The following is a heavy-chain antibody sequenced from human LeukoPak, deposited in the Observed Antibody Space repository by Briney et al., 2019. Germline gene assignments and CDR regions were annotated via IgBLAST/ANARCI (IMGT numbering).Heavy chain of an antibody. CDR3: ARGPDDVVMGDYFDY. J-gene: IGHJ4*02. CDR2: IIPIFGTA. Sequence: SVKVSCKASGGTFSSYAISWVRQAPGQGLEWMGRIIPIFGTANYAQKFQGRVTIITDESTSTAYMELSSLRSEDTAVYYCARGPDDVVMGDYFDYWGQGTLVTVSS. D-gene: IGHD3-22*01. CDR1: GGTFSSYA. V-gene: IGHV1-69*05.